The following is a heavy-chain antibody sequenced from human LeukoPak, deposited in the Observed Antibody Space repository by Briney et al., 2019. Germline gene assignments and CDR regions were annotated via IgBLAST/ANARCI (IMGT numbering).Heavy chain of an antibody. V-gene: IGHV3-7*01. CDR2: IKQDGSGE. D-gene: IGHD6-13*01. J-gene: IGHJ5*02. Sequence: GGSLRLSCAASGFSLRTYHMSGVRQAPGRGLEWVANIKQDGSGERYVASVKGRFNISRDNAKYSLYLQMNNLKVEDTAVYSGTRDQRADDTPYNWFDPWGQGTLVTVSS. CDR3: TRDQRADDTPYNWFDP. CDR1: GFSLRTYH.